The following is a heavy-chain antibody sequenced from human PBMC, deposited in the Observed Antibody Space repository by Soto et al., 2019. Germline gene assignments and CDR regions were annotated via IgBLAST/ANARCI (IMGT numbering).Heavy chain of an antibody. D-gene: IGHD3-10*01. Sequence: QVQLQESGPGLVKPSETMSLSCTVSGGSISSYYWSWFRQSPGKRMEWIGYVHHSWGSSYNPSLQLRVAISLDTSKSQFSLKVTSVPATDPAVYYCARQGFGPLHGLVDVWGQGTTVTVSS. V-gene: IGHV4-59*08. CDR2: VHHSWGS. CDR3: ARQGFGPLHGLVDV. J-gene: IGHJ6*02. CDR1: GGSISSYY.